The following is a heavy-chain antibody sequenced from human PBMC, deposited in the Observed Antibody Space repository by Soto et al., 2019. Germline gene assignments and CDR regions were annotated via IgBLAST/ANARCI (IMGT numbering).Heavy chain of an antibody. CDR2: IYYSGSA. CDR1: GDSITDYY. CDR3: ARGRRNWFDP. V-gene: IGHV4-59*01. Sequence: SETLSLTCTVSGDSITDYYWSWIRQSPGKGLEWVGYIYYSGSASYNPSLKSRVTISVDTSKNQFSLKMTSVTTADTAVYYCARGRRNWFDPWGQGTLVTVSS. J-gene: IGHJ5*02.